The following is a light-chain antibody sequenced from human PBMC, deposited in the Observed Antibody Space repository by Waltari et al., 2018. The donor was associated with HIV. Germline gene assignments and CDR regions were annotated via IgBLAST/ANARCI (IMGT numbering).Light chain of an antibody. CDR2: EVS. Sequence: QSALTQPASVSGSPGKSITIPCTGTSSYVGGYNYVSWYQQHPGKAPKLMIYEVSNRPSGVSNRFSGSKSGNTASLTISGLQAEDEADYYCSSYRSSSTLEVFGTGTKVTVL. CDR3: SSYRSSSTLEV. V-gene: IGLV2-14*01. J-gene: IGLJ1*01. CDR1: SSYVGGYNY.